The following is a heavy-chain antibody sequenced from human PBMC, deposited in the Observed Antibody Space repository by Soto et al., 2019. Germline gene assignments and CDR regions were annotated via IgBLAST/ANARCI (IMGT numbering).Heavy chain of an antibody. J-gene: IGHJ2*01. CDR3: ARDQVAREKDFDL. V-gene: IGHV4-30-4*01. D-gene: IGHD2-15*01. CDR2: IYYSGST. Sequence: QVQLQESGPGLVKPSQTLSLTCPVSGGSISSGDYYWSWIRQPPGKGLEWIGYIYYSGSTYYNPSTKSRVTISVDKSKNQLTVKVSSVTAADTAVYYCARDQVAREKDFDLWGRGTLVTVSS. CDR1: GGSISSGDYY.